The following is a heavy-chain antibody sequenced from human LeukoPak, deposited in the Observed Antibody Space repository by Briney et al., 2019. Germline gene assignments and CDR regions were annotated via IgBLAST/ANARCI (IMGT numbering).Heavy chain of an antibody. J-gene: IGHJ4*02. D-gene: IGHD5-18*01. CDR1: GGTFSSYA. V-gene: IGHV1-69*05. Sequence: ASVKVSCKASGGTFSSYAISWVRQAPGQGLEWMGRIIPIFGTANYAQKFQGRVTITTDESTSTAYMEPSSLRSEDTAVYYCARGYSYGSPDYWGQGTLVTVSS. CDR3: ARGYSYGSPDY. CDR2: IIPIFGTA.